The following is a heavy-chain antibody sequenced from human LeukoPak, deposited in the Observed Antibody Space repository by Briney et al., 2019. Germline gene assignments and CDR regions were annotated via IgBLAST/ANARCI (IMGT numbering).Heavy chain of an antibody. J-gene: IGHJ4*02. CDR1: GFTFSSYG. V-gene: IGHV3-33*06. D-gene: IGHD3-22*01. Sequence: GGSLRLSCAASGFTFSSYGMHWVRQAPGKGLEWVAVIWYDGSNKYYADSVKGRFTISRDNSKNTLYLQMNSLRAEDTAVYYCAKHPPPAYYYDSSGYYYGYYFDYWGQGTLVTVSS. CDR3: AKHPPPAYYYDSSGYYYGYYFDY. CDR2: IWYDGSNK.